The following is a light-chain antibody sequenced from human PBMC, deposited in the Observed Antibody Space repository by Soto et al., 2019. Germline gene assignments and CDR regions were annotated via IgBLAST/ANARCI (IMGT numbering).Light chain of an antibody. J-gene: IGKJ1*01. CDR2: ATS. Sequence: DIQMTQSPSSLSASVGDRVTITCRASQSIRSYLSWYQQKVGEAPNLLIYATSTLQTGVPSRFSGSGSGTSFTLTISSLQPEDFATYYCQQNYDTSWTLGQGPKV. CDR3: QQNYDTSWT. V-gene: IGKV1-39*01. CDR1: QSIRSY.